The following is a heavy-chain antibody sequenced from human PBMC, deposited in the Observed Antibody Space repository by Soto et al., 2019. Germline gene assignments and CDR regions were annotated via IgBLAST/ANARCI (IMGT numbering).Heavy chain of an antibody. J-gene: IGHJ2*01. CDR2: IIPILGIA. D-gene: IGHD2-21*02. CDR3: AREVHLAYCGGDCYQYWDFDL. Sequence: QVQLVQSGAEVKKPGSSVKVSCKASGGTFSSYTISWVRQAPGQGLEWMGRIIPILGIANYAQKFQGRVTITADKSTSTAYMELSSLRSEDTALYYCAREVHLAYCGGDCYQYWDFDLWGRGTLVTVSS. V-gene: IGHV1-69*08. CDR1: GGTFSSYT.